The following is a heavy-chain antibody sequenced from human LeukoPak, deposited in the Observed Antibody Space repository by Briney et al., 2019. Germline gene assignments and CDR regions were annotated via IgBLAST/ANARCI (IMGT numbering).Heavy chain of an antibody. Sequence: PSENLSLTCGVHGGSFTGYYWSWIRQPPGKGLEWIGEINHSGSTNYNPSLKSRVTISVDTSKNLFSLKLSSVSAADTADYYCERDEELGWREDRGYWGQGTLVTVSS. CDR3: ERDEELGWREDRGY. D-gene: IGHD3-10*01. J-gene: IGHJ4*02. V-gene: IGHV4-34*01. CDR1: GGSFTGYY. CDR2: INHSGST.